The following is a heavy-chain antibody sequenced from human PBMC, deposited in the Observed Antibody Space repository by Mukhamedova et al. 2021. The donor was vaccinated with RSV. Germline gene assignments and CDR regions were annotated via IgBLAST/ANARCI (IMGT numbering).Heavy chain of an antibody. CDR3: ARDWMPQYDSSGYYSNWFDP. Sequence: GLEWMGWINPNSGGTNYAQKFQGRVTMTRDTSISTAYMELSRLRSDDTAVYYCARDWMPQYDSSGYYSNWFDPWGQGTLVTVSS. V-gene: IGHV1-2*02. D-gene: IGHD3-22*01. J-gene: IGHJ5*02. CDR2: INPNSGGT.